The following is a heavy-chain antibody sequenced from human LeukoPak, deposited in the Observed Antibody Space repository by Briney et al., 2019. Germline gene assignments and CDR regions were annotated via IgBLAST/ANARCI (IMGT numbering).Heavy chain of an antibody. CDR2: INPSGGST. CDR3: ARSRITGSVYYYYGMDV. CDR1: GYTFTSYG. J-gene: IGHJ6*02. V-gene: IGHV1-46*01. D-gene: IGHD1-20*01. Sequence: ASVKVSCKASGYTFTSYGISWVRQAPGQGLEWMGIINPSGGSTSYAQKFQGRVTMTRDTSTSTVYMELSSLRSEDTAVYYCARSRITGSVYYYYGMDVWGQGTTVTVSS.